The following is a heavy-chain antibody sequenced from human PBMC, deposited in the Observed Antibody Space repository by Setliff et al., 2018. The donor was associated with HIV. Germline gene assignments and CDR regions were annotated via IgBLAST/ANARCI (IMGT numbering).Heavy chain of an antibody. V-gene: IGHV4-59*08. CDR2: IYNSAST. J-gene: IGHJ4*02. Sequence: SEILSLTCTVSGGSISSDYWTWIRQPPGKGLEWIGYIYNSASTSYNPSLKSRVTISVDTSKNQFSLKLSSVTAADTAVYYCARHSPSDYWGQGTLVTVSS. CDR3: ARHSPSDY. CDR1: GGSISSDY.